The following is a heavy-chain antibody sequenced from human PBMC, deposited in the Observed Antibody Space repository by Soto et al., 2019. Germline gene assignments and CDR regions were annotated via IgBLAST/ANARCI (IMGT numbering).Heavy chain of an antibody. Sequence: HPGGSLRLSCAASGFTFSSYWMSWVRQAPGKGLEWVSAISGSGGSTYYADSVKGRFTISRDNSKNTLYLQMNSLRAEDTAVYYCARESWEDIVVVPAAFFDYWGQGTLVTVSS. D-gene: IGHD2-2*01. CDR2: ISGSGGST. J-gene: IGHJ4*02. CDR1: GFTFSSYW. CDR3: ARESWEDIVVVPAAFFDY. V-gene: IGHV3-23*01.